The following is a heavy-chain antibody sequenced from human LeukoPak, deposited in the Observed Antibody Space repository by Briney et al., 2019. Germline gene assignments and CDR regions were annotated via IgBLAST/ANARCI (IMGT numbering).Heavy chain of an antibody. J-gene: IGHJ6*03. CDR1: GYTFTSYG. Sequence: VASVKVSCKASGYTFTSYGISWVRQAPGQGLEWMGWISAYNGNTNYAQKLQGRVTMTTDTSTSTAYMELRSLRSDDTAVYYCARSNYYDSSGFLGIYYYYYYYMDVWGKGTTVTVSS. CDR3: ARSNYYDSSGFLGIYYYYYYYMDV. V-gene: IGHV1-18*01. D-gene: IGHD3-22*01. CDR2: ISAYNGNT.